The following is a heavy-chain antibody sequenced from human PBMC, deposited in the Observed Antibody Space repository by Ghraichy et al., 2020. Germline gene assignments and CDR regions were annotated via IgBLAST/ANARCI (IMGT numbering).Heavy chain of an antibody. D-gene: IGHD2-21*02. V-gene: IGHV4-31*03. CDR3: ARGGLAYCGGDCHGFDY. Sequence: SQTLSLTCTVSGGSISSGGYYWSWIRQHPGKGLEWIGYIYYSGSTYYNPSLKSRVTISVDTSKNQFSLKLSSVTAADTAVYYCARGGLAYCGGDCHGFDYWGQGTLVTVSS. CDR2: IYYSGST. CDR1: GGSISSGGYY. J-gene: IGHJ4*02.